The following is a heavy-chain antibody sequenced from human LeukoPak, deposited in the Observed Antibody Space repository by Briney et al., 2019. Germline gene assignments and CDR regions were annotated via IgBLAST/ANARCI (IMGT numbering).Heavy chain of an antibody. D-gene: IGHD3-3*01. CDR1: GFTFSNYW. Sequence: GGSLRLSCAASGFTFSNYWMTWVRQAPGKGLEWVAIIKQDGSEIYYVDSVKGRFTISRDNAKSSLYLQMDSLRAEDTAVYYCARDLETYYNFWSGSYRTDYYYYMDVWGKGTTVTVSS. J-gene: IGHJ6*03. V-gene: IGHV3-7*01. CDR3: ARDLETYYNFWSGSYRTDYYYYMDV. CDR2: IKQDGSEI.